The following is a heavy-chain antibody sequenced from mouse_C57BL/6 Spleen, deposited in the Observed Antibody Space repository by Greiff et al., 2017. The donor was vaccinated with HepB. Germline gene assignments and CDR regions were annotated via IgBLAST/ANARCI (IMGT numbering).Heavy chain of an antibody. J-gene: IGHJ3*01. CDR3: AREAYYYGSRPAWFAY. Sequence: VQLQQSGPVLVKPGASVKMSCKASGYTFTDYYMNWVKQSHGKSLEWIGVINPYNGGTSYNQKFKGKATLTVDKSSSTAYMELNSLTSEDSAVYYCAREAYYYGSRPAWFAYWGQGTLVTVSA. CDR2: INPYNGGT. D-gene: IGHD1-1*01. CDR1: GYTFTDYY. V-gene: IGHV1-19*01.